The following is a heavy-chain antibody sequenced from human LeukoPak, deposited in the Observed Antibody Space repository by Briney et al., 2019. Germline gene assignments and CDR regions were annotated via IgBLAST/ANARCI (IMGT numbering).Heavy chain of an antibody. Sequence: GGSLRLSCAASGFTVSSNYMSWVRQAPGKGLEWVSVIYSGDSTSYADSGGGTYYADSVKGRFTISRDDSKNTLYLQMNGLRVEDTAVYYCARDSFTRGYYDYWGQGTLVTVSS. CDR1: GFTVSSNY. CDR3: ARDSFTRGYYDY. D-gene: IGHD2/OR15-2a*01. CDR2: IYSGDSTSYADSGGGT. J-gene: IGHJ4*02. V-gene: IGHV3-53*01.